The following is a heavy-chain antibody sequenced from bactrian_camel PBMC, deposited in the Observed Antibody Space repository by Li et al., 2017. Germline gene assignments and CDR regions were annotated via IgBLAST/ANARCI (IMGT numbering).Heavy chain of an antibody. D-gene: IGHD1*01. CDR1: PRAYGTWC. V-gene: IGHV3S55*01. CDR3: ATTRQIVGGSDPGLRPSGYNY. J-gene: IGHJ4*01. Sequence: HVQLVESGGASVQAGGSLRLSCVWYPRAYGTWCMYWFRQVPGKEREGVAGIDTEGSTNYADSVKGRFIISKDHAQATLYLQMDNLTSDDTAMYYCATTRQIVGGSDPGLRPSGYNYWGQGTQVTVS. CDR2: IDTEGST.